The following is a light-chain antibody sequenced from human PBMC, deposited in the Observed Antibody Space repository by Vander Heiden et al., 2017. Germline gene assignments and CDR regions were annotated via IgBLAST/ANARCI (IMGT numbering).Light chain of an antibody. CDR3: QQSYSTPRT. CDR1: KSISSY. Sequence: DIQMIQSPSSLSASVGDRVTITCRASKSISSYLNWYQQKPGKAPKLLIYAASSLQSGVPSRFSGSGSGTDFTLTISSLQPEDFATYYCQQSYSTPRTFGQGTKLEIK. CDR2: AAS. V-gene: IGKV1-39*01. J-gene: IGKJ2*01.